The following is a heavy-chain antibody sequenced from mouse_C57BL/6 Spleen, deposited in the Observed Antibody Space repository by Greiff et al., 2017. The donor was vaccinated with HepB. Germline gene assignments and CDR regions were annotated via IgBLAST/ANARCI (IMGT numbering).Heavy chain of an antibody. CDR2: INPSDSET. J-gene: IGHJ2*01. CDR1: GYTFTSYW. D-gene: IGHD4-1*02. V-gene: IGHV1-52*01. CDR3: ARSQLGRGSFDD. Sequence: QVQLQQPGAELVRPGSSVKLSCKASGYTFTSYWMHWVKQRPIQGLEWIGNINPSDSETHYNQKFKDKATLTVDKSSSTAYRQLSSLTSEDSAVYYCARSQLGRGSFDDWGQGTTLTVSS.